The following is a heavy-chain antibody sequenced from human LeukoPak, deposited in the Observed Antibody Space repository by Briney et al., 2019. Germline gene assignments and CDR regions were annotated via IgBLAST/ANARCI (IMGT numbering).Heavy chain of an antibody. D-gene: IGHD1-14*01. CDR2: IYSHGAT. J-gene: IGHJ4*02. V-gene: IGHV3-53*01. Sequence: PGGSLRLSCAASGFTVSYNHMSWVRQAPGKGLEWVSLIYSHGATDYADSVKGRFTISRDTSKNTLYHQMNSLRAEDTAVYFCATYNNGLHFFDYWGQGTLVTVSS. CDR1: GFTVSYNH. CDR3: ATYNNGLHFFDY.